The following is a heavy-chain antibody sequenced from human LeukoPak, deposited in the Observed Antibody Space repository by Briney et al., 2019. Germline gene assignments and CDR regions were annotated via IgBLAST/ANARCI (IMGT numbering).Heavy chain of an antibody. CDR2: ISSSGTTI. CDR3: ARRMLRENYFDH. Sequence: GGSLRLSCAASGFSFTSYEMNWVRQAPGMGLKWVSYISSSGTTIHYADSVKGRFTISRDNAKNSLYLDMNSLRAEDTAIYYCARRMLRENYFDHWGQGTLVTVSS. V-gene: IGHV3-48*03. CDR1: GFSFTSYE. D-gene: IGHD3-10*01. J-gene: IGHJ4*02.